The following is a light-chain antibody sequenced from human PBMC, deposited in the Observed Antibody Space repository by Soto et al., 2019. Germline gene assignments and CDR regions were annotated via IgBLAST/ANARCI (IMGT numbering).Light chain of an antibody. J-gene: IGKJ2*01. V-gene: IGKV1-5*01. CDR3: QQYGTYYT. CDR1: QSISNW. CDR2: DVS. Sequence: DIQMTQSPSTLSASVGDRVTITCRASQSISNWLAWYQQKPGKAPTLLIYDVSRLDSGVPSGFSGSGSGTEFTLTINSLKPDDLATYYGQQYGTYYTCGKGTKVAIK.